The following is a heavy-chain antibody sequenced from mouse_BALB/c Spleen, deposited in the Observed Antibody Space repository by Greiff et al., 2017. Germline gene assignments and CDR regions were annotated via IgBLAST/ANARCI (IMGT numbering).Heavy chain of an antibody. V-gene: IGHV1-14*01. D-gene: IGHD2-4*01. J-gene: IGHJ2*01. CDR1: GYTFTSYV. CDR2: INPYNDGT. CDR3: ATIYYDYDGYFDY. Sequence: EVQLQQSGPELVKPGASVKMSCKASGYTFTSYVMHWVKQKPGQGLEWIGYINPYNDGTKYNEKFKDKATLTADKSSSTAYMQLSSLTSEDSAVYYCATIYYDYDGYFDYWGQGTTLTVSS.